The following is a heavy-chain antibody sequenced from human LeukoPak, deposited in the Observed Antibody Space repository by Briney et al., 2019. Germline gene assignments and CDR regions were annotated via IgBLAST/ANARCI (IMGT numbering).Heavy chain of an antibody. J-gene: IGHJ4*02. Sequence: SGGSLRLSCAASVFTFSSFWMHWVRQVPGKGLVWLARINSDGRNTNYADSVKGRFTISRDNAKNTLYLQMNSLRAEDTAVYYCAHISSSYYYFDSWGQGTLVTVSS. CDR3: AHISSSYYYFDS. D-gene: IGHD6-13*01. CDR1: VFTFSSFW. CDR2: INSDGRNT. V-gene: IGHV3-74*01.